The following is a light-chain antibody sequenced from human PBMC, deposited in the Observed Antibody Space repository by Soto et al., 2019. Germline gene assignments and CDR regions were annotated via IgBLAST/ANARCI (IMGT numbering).Light chain of an antibody. Sequence: DIVMTQSPATLSVSPGERATLSCRASQSVSSNLAWYQQKPGQAPRLLIYDASNRATGIPARFSGSGSGTDFTLTISSLEPEDFAVYYCQQRSNWPAITFGQGTRLEIK. CDR2: DAS. CDR1: QSVSSN. J-gene: IGKJ5*01. V-gene: IGKV3-11*01. CDR3: QQRSNWPAIT.